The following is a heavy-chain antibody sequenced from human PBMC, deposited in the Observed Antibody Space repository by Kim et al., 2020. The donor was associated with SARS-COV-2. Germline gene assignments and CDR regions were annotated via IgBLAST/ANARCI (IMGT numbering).Heavy chain of an antibody. CDR2: IKQAGSEK. J-gene: IGHJ6*02. D-gene: IGHD6-13*01. Sequence: GGSLRLSCAASGFTFSSYWMSWVRQAPGKGLEWVANIKQAGSEKYYVDSVKGRFTISRDNAKNSLYLQMNSLRAEDTAVYYCARGGIAAVYYYYGMDVWGQGTTVTVSS. V-gene: IGHV3-7*01. CDR3: ARGGIAAVYYYYGMDV. CDR1: GFTFSSYW.